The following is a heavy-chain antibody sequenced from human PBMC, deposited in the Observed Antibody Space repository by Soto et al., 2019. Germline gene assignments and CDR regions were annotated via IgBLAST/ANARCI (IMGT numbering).Heavy chain of an antibody. V-gene: IGHV6-1*01. CDR1: GDSVSSXXXX. CDR3: ARLQGTSWFDY. D-gene: IGHD2-2*01. J-gene: IGHJ5*01. CDR2: TYXRSKWYN. Sequence: QVQLQQSGPGLVKPSQTLSLTCAISGDSVSSXXXXXXXIRQSPSRGLEWLGRTYXRSKWYNDYVVSVKSRITINPDTSKNQFSLQLNSVTPEDTAVYYCARLQGTSWFDYWGQGTLVTVSS.